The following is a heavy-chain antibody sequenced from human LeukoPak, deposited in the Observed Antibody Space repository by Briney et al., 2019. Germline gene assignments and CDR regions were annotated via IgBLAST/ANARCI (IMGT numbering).Heavy chain of an antibody. CDR3: ARDRRWLQDDAFDI. J-gene: IGHJ3*02. CDR1: GFTFSSYW. Sequence: GGSLRLSCAASGFTFSSYWMCWVRQAPGKGLEWVANIKQDGSEKYYVDSVKGRFTISRDNAKNSLYLQMNSLRAEDTAVYYCARDRRWLQDDAFDIWGQGTMVTVSS. V-gene: IGHV3-7*01. D-gene: IGHD5-24*01. CDR2: IKQDGSEK.